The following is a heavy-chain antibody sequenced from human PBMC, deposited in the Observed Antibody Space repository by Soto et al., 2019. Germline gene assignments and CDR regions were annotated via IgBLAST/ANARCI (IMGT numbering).Heavy chain of an antibody. V-gene: IGHV3-33*01. CDR1: GFMFDSYG. Sequence: QVQLVESGGGVVQPGRSVRLSCVASGFMFDSYGMHWVRQAPGKGLEWVAIILYDGSEKYHADSVKGRFTISRDNSKNTLYLQMNSLRAEDTALYYCAREPGRIAVAGFDYWGQGTLVTVSS. J-gene: IGHJ4*02. D-gene: IGHD6-19*01. CDR3: AREPGRIAVAGFDY. CDR2: ILYDGSEK.